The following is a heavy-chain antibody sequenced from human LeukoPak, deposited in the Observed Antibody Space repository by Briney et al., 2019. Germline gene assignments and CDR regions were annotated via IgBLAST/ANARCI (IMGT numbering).Heavy chain of an antibody. V-gene: IGHV3-30-3*01. D-gene: IGHD3-3*01. J-gene: IGHJ4*02. Sequence: GRSLRLSCAASGFTFSSYAMHWVRQAPGKGLEWVAVISYDGSNKYYADSVKGRFTISRDNSKNTLYLQMNSLRAEDTAVYYCARELDYDFWSGGATSFDYWGQGTLVTVSS. CDR3: ARELDYDFWSGGATSFDY. CDR1: GFTFSSYA. CDR2: ISYDGSNK.